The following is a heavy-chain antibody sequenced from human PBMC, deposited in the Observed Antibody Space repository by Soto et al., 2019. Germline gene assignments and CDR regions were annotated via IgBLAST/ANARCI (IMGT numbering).Heavy chain of an antibody. CDR3: ARAQSWSYVPIVDY. Sequence: ETPYHTCTVSGGSISSYYWSWIRQPPGKGLEWIGYIYYSGSTNYNPSLKSRVTISVDTSKNQFSLKLSSVTAAETAVYYCARAQSWSYVPIVDYRGQGTLVTGSA. D-gene: IGHD1-26*01. CDR1: GGSISSYY. J-gene: IGHJ4*02. V-gene: IGHV4-59*01. CDR2: IYYSGST.